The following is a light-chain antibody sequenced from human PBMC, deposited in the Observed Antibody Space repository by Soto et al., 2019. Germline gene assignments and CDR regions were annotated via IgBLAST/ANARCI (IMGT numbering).Light chain of an antibody. CDR1: QSINSYY. CDR3: QHYGSSTGT. V-gene: IGKV3-20*01. J-gene: IGKJ1*01. Sequence: EIVLTQSPGTLSLSPGERATLPCRASQSINSYYVAWYQQKPGQAPRLLIYGESRRATGIPDRFSGSGSGTDFTLTISRLEPEDFAVYYCQHYGSSTGTFGQGTKVDI. CDR2: GES.